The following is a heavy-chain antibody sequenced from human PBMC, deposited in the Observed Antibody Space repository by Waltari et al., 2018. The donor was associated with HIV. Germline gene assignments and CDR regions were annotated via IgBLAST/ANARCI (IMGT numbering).Heavy chain of an antibody. Sequence: QVQLVESGGGVVQPGRSLRRSCEASGLTFSGYAMPWVRQAPGKGLEWVAVISYDGRNKYYADSVKGRFTISRDNSKNTLYLQMNSLRAEDTAVYYCARPMNYGDYPYYFDYWGQGTLVTVSS. CDR2: ISYDGRNK. CDR3: ARPMNYGDYPYYFDY. V-gene: IGHV3-30*01. D-gene: IGHD4-17*01. J-gene: IGHJ4*02. CDR1: GLTFSGYA.